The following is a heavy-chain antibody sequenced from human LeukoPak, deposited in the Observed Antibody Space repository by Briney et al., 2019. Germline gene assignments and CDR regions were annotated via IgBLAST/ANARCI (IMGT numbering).Heavy chain of an antibody. D-gene: IGHD5-12*01. CDR3: ARDPSPRREAYENWFDP. V-gene: IGHV1-18*01. CDR1: GGTFSSYA. Sequence: ASVKVSCKASGGTFSSYAISWVRQAPGQGLEWMGWISAYNGNTNYAQKLQGRVTMTTDTSTSTAYMELRSLRSDDTAVYYCARDPSPRREAYENWFDPWGQGTLVTVSS. CDR2: ISAYNGNT. J-gene: IGHJ5*02.